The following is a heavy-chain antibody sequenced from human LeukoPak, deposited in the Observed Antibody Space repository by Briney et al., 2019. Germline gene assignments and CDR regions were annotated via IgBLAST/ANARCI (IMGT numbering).Heavy chain of an antibody. Sequence: SETQSLTCTVSGGSISSYYWSWIRQPAGKGLEWIGRIYTSGSTNYNASLKSRVSMSVDTSKNQFSLKLSSVTAADTAVFYCARENSGSYREFDYWGQGTLVTVSS. V-gene: IGHV4-4*07. CDR3: ARENSGSYREFDY. CDR1: GGSISSYY. J-gene: IGHJ4*02. CDR2: IYTSGST. D-gene: IGHD1-26*01.